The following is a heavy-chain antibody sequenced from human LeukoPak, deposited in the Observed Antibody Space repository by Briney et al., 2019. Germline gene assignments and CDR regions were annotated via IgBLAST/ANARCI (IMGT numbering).Heavy chain of an antibody. Sequence: PGGSLRLSCVASGFDFDDYAMHWVRQAPGKGLEWVSSSDTMHYADSVKGRFTISRDNAKNSLYLQMNNLGTEDTAFYYCAKMGYFGSGSYYPGEFYFDYWGQGTLVTVSS. V-gene: IGHV3-9*01. CDR3: AKMGYFGSGSYYPGEFYFDY. CDR1: GFDFDDYA. D-gene: IGHD3-10*01. J-gene: IGHJ4*02. CDR2: SDTM.